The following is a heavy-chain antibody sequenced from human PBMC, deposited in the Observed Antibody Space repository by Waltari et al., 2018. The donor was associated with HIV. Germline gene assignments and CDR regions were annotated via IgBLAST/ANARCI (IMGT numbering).Heavy chain of an antibody. CDR3: VRDGSGGFDP. V-gene: IGHV3-74*01. CDR2: IDDDGSSA. CDR1: GFSFSSFW. D-gene: IGHD3-10*01. Sequence: EALLEESGGGLVQPGGSLRLSCAASGFSFSSFWIHWVRQAPGTGLEGVSRIDDDGSSATYVDSVKGRFTVSRDNAKNLVSLELKSLRVDDSGVYYCVRDGSGGFDPWGQGTLVTVSS. J-gene: IGHJ5*01.